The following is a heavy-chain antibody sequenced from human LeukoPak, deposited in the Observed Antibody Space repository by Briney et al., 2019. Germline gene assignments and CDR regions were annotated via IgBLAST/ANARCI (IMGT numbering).Heavy chain of an antibody. CDR3: ARGGYSGYYYYDY. CDR2: INPNSGGT. J-gene: IGHJ4*02. V-gene: IGHV1-2*02. Sequence: ASVKVSCKASGYTFTGYYMHWVRQAPGQGLEWMGWINPNSGGTNYAQKFQGRVTMTRDTPISTAYMELSRPRSDDTAVYYCARGGYSGYYYYDYWGQGTLVTVSS. D-gene: IGHD3-22*01. CDR1: GYTFTGYY.